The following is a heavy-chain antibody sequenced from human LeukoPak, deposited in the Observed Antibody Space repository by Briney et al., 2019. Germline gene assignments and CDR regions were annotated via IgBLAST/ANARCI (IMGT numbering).Heavy chain of an antibody. J-gene: IGHJ4*02. CDR3: AMAPTRVVTATVDY. CDR2: ISGSGGST. V-gene: IGHV3-23*01. D-gene: IGHD2-21*02. Sequence: GGSLRLSCAASGFTFSSYAMSWVRQAPGKGLEWVSAISGSGGSTYYADSVKGRFTISRDNSKNTLYLQMNSLRAEDTAVYYCAMAPTRVVTATVDYWGQGTPVTVSS. CDR1: GFTFSSYA.